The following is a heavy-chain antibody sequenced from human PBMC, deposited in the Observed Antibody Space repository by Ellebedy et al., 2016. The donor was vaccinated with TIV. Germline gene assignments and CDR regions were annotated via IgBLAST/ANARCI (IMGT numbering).Heavy chain of an antibody. Sequence: SETLSLXCTVSGGSISSGGYYWSWIRQHPGKGLEWIGYIYYSGSTYYSPSLKSRVTISVDTSKNQFSLKLSSVTAADTAVYYCARVMVRGATFDYWGQGTLVTVSS. CDR3: ARVMVRGATFDY. V-gene: IGHV4-31*03. J-gene: IGHJ4*02. D-gene: IGHD3-10*01. CDR1: GGSISSGGYY. CDR2: IYYSGST.